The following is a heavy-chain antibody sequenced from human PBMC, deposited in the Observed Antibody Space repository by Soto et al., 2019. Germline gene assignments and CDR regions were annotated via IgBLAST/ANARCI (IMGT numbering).Heavy chain of an antibody. V-gene: IGHV4-59*01. J-gene: IGHJ6*03. D-gene: IGHD2-2*01. Sequence: SETLSLTCTVSGGSISSYYWSWIRQPPGKGLEWIGYIYYSGSTNYNPPLKSRDTISGETSKNQFSLKLSSVTAADTAVYYCARVNFDIVVVPAAMTGYYYYMDVWGKGTTVTVSS. CDR2: IYYSGST. CDR3: ARVNFDIVVVPAAMTGYYYYMDV. CDR1: GGSISSYY.